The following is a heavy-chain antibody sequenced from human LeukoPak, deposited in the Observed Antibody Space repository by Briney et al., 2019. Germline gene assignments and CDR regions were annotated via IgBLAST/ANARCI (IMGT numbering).Heavy chain of an antibody. V-gene: IGHV5-51*01. CDR3: TRLSTSEWQRFDY. J-gene: IGHJ4*02. Sequence: GESLKISCKTSGYNFATYWIAWVRQMPGKGLEWMGTIYPDDSDTRYSPSFQGHVTISVDKSINTAYLQWRTLEASDTAMYHCTRLSTSEWQRFDYWGQGTLVTVSS. D-gene: IGHD2-2*01. CDR2: IYPDDSDT. CDR1: GYNFATYW.